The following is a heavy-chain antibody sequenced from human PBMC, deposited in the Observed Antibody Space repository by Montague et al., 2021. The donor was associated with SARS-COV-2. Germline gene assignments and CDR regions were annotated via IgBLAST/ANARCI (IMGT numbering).Heavy chain of an antibody. Sequence: PALVKATQPLTLTCTFSGFSLSTSEVGVGWIRQPPGKAPEFLALIYGDDDNRYEPSLKSRLTITKVTSKNQVVLTMTNVDPVDTATYYCAHFGILRYFDPWGQGTLVTVSS. J-gene: IGHJ5*02. V-gene: IGHV2-5*05. CDR2: IYGDDDN. CDR1: GFSLSTSEVG. D-gene: IGHD3-9*01. CDR3: AHFGILRYFDP.